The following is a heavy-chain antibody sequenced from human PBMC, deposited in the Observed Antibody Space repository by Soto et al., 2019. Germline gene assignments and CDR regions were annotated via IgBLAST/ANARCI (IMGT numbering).Heavy chain of an antibody. Sequence: SETLSLTCAVSGGSISSGGYSWSWIRQPPGKGLEWIGYMYHSGSTYYNPSLKSRVTISVDTSKNQFSLKLSSVTAADTAVYYCARDRGVGSGGSEGYFGMAVWGQGTTVTVSS. J-gene: IGHJ6*02. CDR2: MYHSGST. V-gene: IGHV4-30-2*05. CDR3: ARDRGVGSGGSEGYFGMAV. CDR1: GGSISSGGYS. D-gene: IGHD2-15*01.